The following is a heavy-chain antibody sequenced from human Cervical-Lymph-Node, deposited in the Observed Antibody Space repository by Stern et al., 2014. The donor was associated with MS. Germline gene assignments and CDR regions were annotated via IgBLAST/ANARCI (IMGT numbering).Heavy chain of an antibody. Sequence: EHLVESGGGLVKPGGSLRLSCAASGFSFSDYYMSWIRQAPGQGLEWVSYIGTRGTTIDYTDSVEGRFTISRDNAKNSLYLQMNSLRAEDTAVYYCARGGKSTFSYWGQGTLVTVSS. J-gene: IGHJ4*02. CDR3: ARGGKSTFSY. CDR1: GFSFSDYY. D-gene: IGHD2-2*01. CDR2: IGTRGTTI. V-gene: IGHV3-11*01.